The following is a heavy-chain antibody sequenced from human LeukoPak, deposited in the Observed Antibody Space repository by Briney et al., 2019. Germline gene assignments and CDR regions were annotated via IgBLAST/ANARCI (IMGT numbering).Heavy chain of an antibody. D-gene: IGHD3-16*01. V-gene: IGHV1-2*02. CDR2: INPNSGGT. J-gene: IGHJ4*02. CDR3: ANGAYDYVWGSEGYFDY. CDR1: GYTFTGYY. Sequence: ASVKVSCKASGYTFTGYYMHWVRQAPGQGLEWMGWINPNSGGTNYAQKFQGRVTMTRDTSISTAYMELSRLRSDDTAVYYCANGAYDYVWGSEGYFDYWGQGTLVTVSS.